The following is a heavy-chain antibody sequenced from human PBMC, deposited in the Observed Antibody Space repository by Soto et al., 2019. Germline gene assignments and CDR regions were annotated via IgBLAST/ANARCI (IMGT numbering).Heavy chain of an antibody. J-gene: IGHJ6*02. CDR3: ARGEDAFFYYGLDV. CDR2: IYYSGST. CDR1: GGSISSGGYY. V-gene: IGHV4-31*03. Sequence: ILSLTCTVSGGSISSGGYYWSWIRQHPGKGLEWIGYIYYSGSTYYNPSLKSRVTISVDTSKNQFSLKLSSVTAADTAVYYCARGEDAFFYYGLDVWGQGITVTVSS.